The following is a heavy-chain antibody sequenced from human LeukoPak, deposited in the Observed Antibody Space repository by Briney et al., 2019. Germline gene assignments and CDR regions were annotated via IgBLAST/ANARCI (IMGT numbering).Heavy chain of an antibody. CDR3: ARRSGSGSYYFDH. J-gene: IGHJ4*02. V-gene: IGHV4-39*01. Sequence: SETLSLTCTVSGGSISSSSYYWGWIRQPPGKGLEWIGGIYYNGGTYYNPSLKSRVTLSVDTPKNQFSLKLSSVTAADTAVYYCARRSGSGSYYFDHWGQGTLVTVSS. CDR1: GGSISSSSYY. CDR2: IYYNGGT. D-gene: IGHD6-19*01.